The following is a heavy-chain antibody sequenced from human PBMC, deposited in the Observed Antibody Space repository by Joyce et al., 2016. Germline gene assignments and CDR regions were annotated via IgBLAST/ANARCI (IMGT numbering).Heavy chain of an antibody. CDR1: GFSFSGYW. J-gene: IGHJ5*02. D-gene: IGHD6-6*01. CDR3: VRGISARPGGPNWFDP. V-gene: IGHV3-74*01. Sequence: EVQLVESGGGLVQPGGSLRLSCAASGFSFSGYWIHWVRQAPGKGLVWVSRINTDGSSTRFADYVKGRFTISRDNAKNTLYLQMNSLRAEDTAVYYCVRGISARPGGPNWFDPWGQGTLVTVSS. CDR2: INTDGSST.